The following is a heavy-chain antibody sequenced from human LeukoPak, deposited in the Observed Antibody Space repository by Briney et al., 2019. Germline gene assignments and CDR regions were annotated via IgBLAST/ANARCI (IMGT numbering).Heavy chain of an antibody. D-gene: IGHD3-3*01. J-gene: IGHJ6*03. V-gene: IGHV1-69*05. CDR2: IIPIFGTA. Sequence: GASVKVSCKASGGTFSSYAISWVRQAPGQGLEWMGGIIPIFGTANYAQKFQGRVTITTDESTSTAYMELSSLRSEDTAVYYCARGRSDTIFGVVISYYMDVWGKGTTVTVSS. CDR3: ARGRSDTIFGVVISYYMDV. CDR1: GGTFSSYA.